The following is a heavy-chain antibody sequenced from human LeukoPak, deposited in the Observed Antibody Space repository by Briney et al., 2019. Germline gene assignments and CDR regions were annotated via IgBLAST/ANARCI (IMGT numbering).Heavy chain of an antibody. V-gene: IGHV3-30*18. CDR3: AKDRLSYSAMETDY. Sequence: GRSLRLSCAASGFTFSSYGMHWVRQAPGKGLEWVAVISHDGGNEYYADSVRGRFTISRDNSKDTLYLQMLNLRAEDTAIYYCAKDRLSYSAMETDYWGQGTLVTVSS. J-gene: IGHJ4*02. CDR1: GFTFSSYG. D-gene: IGHD5-18*01. CDR2: ISHDGGNE.